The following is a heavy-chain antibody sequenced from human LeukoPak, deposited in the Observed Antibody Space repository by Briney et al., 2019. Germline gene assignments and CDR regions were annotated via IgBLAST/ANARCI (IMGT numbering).Heavy chain of an antibody. J-gene: IGHJ4*02. D-gene: IGHD3-22*01. CDR3: AKDISNYDSSGYWDY. Sequence: GGPLRLSCAASGFTFDDYAMHWVRQAPGKGLEWVSLISWDGGSTYYADSVKGRFTISRDNSKNSLYLQMNSLRAEDTALYYCAKDISNYDSSGYWDYWGQGTLVTVSS. CDR1: GFTFDDYA. V-gene: IGHV3-43D*03. CDR2: ISWDGGST.